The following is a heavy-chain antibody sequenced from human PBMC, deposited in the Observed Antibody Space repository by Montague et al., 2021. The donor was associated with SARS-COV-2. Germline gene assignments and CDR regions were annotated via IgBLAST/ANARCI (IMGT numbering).Heavy chain of an antibody. Sequence: SLRLSCAASGFTFSTYAMSWVRQAPGKGLEWVSPVSSIGGSTFYADSVKGRVTVSRDNSKNTLYLQMNILRAEDTAVYYCSKDLEQRLVGRDYFDYWGQGTLVTVSS. D-gene: IGHD6-13*01. J-gene: IGHJ4*02. CDR2: VSSIGGST. CDR3: SKDLEQRLVGRDYFDY. V-gene: IGHV3-23*01. CDR1: GFTFSTYA.